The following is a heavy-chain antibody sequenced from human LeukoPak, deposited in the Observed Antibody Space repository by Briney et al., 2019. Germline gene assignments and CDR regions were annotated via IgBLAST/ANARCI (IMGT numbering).Heavy chain of an antibody. Sequence: PGGSLRLSCAASGFTFSSYAMHWVRQAPGKGLEWVAVISYDGSNKYYADSVKGRFTISRDNSKNTLYLQMNSLRAEDTAVYYCAKDRRPSYYYGSGSYPLDYWGQGTLVTVSS. CDR3: AKDRRPSYYYGSGSYPLDY. CDR1: GFTFSSYA. V-gene: IGHV3-30*04. J-gene: IGHJ4*02. D-gene: IGHD3-10*01. CDR2: ISYDGSNK.